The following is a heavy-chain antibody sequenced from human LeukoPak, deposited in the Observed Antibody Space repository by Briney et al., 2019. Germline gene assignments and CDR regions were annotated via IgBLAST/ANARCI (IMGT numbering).Heavy chain of an antibody. CDR2: IYSGGST. J-gene: IGHJ4*02. V-gene: IGHV3-66*01. D-gene: IGHD4-17*01. CDR1: EFSVGSNY. CDR3: ASLQTTGGDY. Sequence: GGSLRLSCAASEFSVGSNYMTWVRQAPGKGLEWVSLIYSGGSTYYADSVKGRFTISRDNSKNTLYLQMNSLRAEDTAVYYCASLQTTGGDYWGQGTLVTVSS.